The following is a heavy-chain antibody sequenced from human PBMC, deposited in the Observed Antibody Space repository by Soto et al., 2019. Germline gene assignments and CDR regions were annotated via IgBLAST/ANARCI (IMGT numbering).Heavy chain of an antibody. CDR3: ARVYGRGDYFDF. J-gene: IGHJ4*02. CDR1: GTTISSGDHY. D-gene: IGHD1-26*01. Sequence: QVQLQESGPGLVKPSQTLSLTCTVSGTTISSGDHYWSWIRQAPGKGLEWIGYMYYTGKTYYNTSLQSRVTLSVDTSKTHFSLKMTSVTAADTAMYFCARVYGRGDYFDFWGRGTLVSVSS. V-gene: IGHV4-30-4*01. CDR2: MYYTGKT.